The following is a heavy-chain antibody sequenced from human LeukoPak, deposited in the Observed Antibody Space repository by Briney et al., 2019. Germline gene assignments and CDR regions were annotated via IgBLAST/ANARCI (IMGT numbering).Heavy chain of an antibody. Sequence: SETLSLTCSVSGGSISSYYWSWIRQPAGKGLEWIGRIYTSGSTNYNPSLKSRVTMSVDTSKNQFSLKLSSVTAADTAVYYCARAVDYYDSSVYFDYWGQGTLVTVSS. J-gene: IGHJ4*02. CDR3: ARAVDYYDSSVYFDY. CDR2: IYTSGST. CDR1: GGSISSYY. D-gene: IGHD3-22*01. V-gene: IGHV4-4*07.